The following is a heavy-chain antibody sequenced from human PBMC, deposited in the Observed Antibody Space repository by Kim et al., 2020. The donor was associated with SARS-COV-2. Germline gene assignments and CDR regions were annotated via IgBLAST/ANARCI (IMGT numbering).Heavy chain of an antibody. D-gene: IGHD6-13*01. Sequence: QKFQGRVTMTRDTSTSTVYMELSSLRSEDTAVYYCARDLTYSSSWYGGDYWGQGTLVTVSS. V-gene: IGHV1-46*01. J-gene: IGHJ4*02. CDR3: ARDLTYSSSWYGGDY.